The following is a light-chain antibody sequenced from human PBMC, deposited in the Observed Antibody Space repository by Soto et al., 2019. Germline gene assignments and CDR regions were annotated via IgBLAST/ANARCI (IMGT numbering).Light chain of an antibody. J-gene: IGLJ1*01. CDR2: ENS. CDR1: SSNIGSND. V-gene: IGLV1-51*02. CDR3: GTWDSSLIAL. Sequence: QPVLTRPPSGSAAPGQKGTISCSGNSSNIGSNDVSWYQQLPGKAPKLLIYENSQRPSGIPDRFSGSKSGTSATLGITGLQTGDEADYYCGTWDSSLIALFGTGTKVTVL.